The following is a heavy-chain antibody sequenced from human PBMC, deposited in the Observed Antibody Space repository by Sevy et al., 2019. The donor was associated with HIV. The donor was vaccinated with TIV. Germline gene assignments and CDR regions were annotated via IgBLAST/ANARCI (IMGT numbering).Heavy chain of an antibody. J-gene: IGHJ4*02. V-gene: IGHV4-39*01. D-gene: IGHD6-19*01. Sequence: SETLSLTCTVFGGSISSSSYYWGWIRQPPGKGLEWIGSIYYSGSTYYNPSLKSRVTISVDTSKNQFSLKLGSVTAADTAVYYCARGQWLVHDYWGQGTLVTVSS. CDR2: IYYSGST. CDR3: ARGQWLVHDY. CDR1: GGSISSSSYY.